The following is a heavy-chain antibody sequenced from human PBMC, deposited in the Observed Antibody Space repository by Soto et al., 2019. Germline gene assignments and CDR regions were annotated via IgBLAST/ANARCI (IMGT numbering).Heavy chain of an antibody. D-gene: IGHD3-16*01. J-gene: IGHJ4*02. CDR2: ISGYNGDT. V-gene: IGHV1-18*01. CDR3: ARDKMIMISGEVRGTLDN. Sequence: QIQLVQSGPEVTRPGASVKVSCKTSNYTFRSFGISWLRQAPGQGLEWMGWISGYNGDTKYAQKFQGRVRMTTDTSTSTAYMELRSLRSGDTAVYYCARDKMIMISGEVRGTLDNWGQGTLVAVSS. CDR1: NYTFRSFG.